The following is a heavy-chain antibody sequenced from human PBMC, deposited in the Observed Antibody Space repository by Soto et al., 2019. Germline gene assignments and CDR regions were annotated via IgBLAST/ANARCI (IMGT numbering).Heavy chain of an antibody. CDR3: ARALFPGYYFDY. Sequence: ASVKGSCKASGYTFTSYDVNWVRQATGQGLEWMRWMNPNSGNTGYAQKFQGRVTVTRNTSISTAYMELSSLRSEDTAVYYCARALFPGYYFDYWGQGTLVTVSS. CDR1: GYTFTSYD. J-gene: IGHJ4*02. V-gene: IGHV1-8*01. CDR2: MNPNSGNT.